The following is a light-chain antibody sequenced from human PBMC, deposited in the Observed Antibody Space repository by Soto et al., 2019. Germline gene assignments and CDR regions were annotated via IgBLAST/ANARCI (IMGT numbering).Light chain of an antibody. CDR2: GAS. J-gene: IGKJ5*01. CDR3: QQYKNWPL. Sequence: IVMTQSPATLSVSPGERVTLSCTTSQSVSSHVAWYQQKPGQAPRLLLYGASTRATGIPARFSGSGGGTDFTLTISSVQSEDFAVYYCQQYKNWPLFGQGARLENK. V-gene: IGKV3-15*01. CDR1: QSVSSH.